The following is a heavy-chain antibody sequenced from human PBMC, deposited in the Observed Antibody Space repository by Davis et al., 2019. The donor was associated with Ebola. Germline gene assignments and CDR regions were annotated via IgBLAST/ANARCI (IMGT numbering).Heavy chain of an antibody. CDR3: RPLGYCRSNRCFGAGWFDP. Sequence: GESLKISCVASGFILETYGMSWVRQAPGKGLEWVAVTSHDGNNNYYADSVKGRFTISRDNSKNTLNLQMNSLRADDTAVYYCRPLGYCRSNRCFGAGWFDPWGQGTLVTVSS. D-gene: IGHD2-2*01. V-gene: IGHV3-30-3*01. CDR1: GFILETYG. CDR2: TSHDGNNN. J-gene: IGHJ5*02.